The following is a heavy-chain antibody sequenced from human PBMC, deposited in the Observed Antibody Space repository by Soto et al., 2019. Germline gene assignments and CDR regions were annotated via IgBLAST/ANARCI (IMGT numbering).Heavy chain of an antibody. CDR1: GGSIRENW. Sequence: QVQLQESGPGLVTPSGTLSLTCAVSGGSIRENWWSWVRQPPGKGLEWIGEIFHAGYTNYNPSLKSRVTLSIDPSRNQFSLHMNSVTAADTAMYFCARSDGNYRLDCWGQGTLATVSS. CDR3: ARSDGNYRLDC. J-gene: IGHJ4*02. V-gene: IGHV4-4*02. D-gene: IGHD1-7*01. CDR2: IFHAGYT.